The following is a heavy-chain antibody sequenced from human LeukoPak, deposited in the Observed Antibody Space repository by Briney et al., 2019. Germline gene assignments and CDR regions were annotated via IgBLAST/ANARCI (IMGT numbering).Heavy chain of an antibody. CDR3: AKKGMGYDILTGYRYYYYYYMDV. CDR2: ISGSGGST. J-gene: IGHJ6*03. CDR1: GFTFSSYG. V-gene: IGHV3-23*01. Sequence: PGGTLRLSCAASGFTFSSYGMSWVRQAPGKGLEWVSDISGSGGSTYYADSVKGRFTISRDNSKNTLYLQMNSLRAEDTAVYYCAKKGMGYDILTGYRYYYYYYMDVWGKGTTVTISS. D-gene: IGHD3-9*01.